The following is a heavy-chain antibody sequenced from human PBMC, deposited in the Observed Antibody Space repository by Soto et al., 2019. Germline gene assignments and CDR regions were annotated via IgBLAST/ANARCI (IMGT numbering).Heavy chain of an antibody. Sequence: SETLCLTCTVSGGSISSSSDCWGWNRPPPGKGLEWIGSIYYSGSTYYNPSLKSRVTISVDTSKNQFSLKLSSVTAADTAVYYCAREYYADYWGQGTLVTAPQ. D-gene: IGHD2-2*01. J-gene: IGHJ4*02. V-gene: IGHV4-39*02. CDR2: IYYSGST. CDR1: GGSISSSSDC. CDR3: AREYYADY.